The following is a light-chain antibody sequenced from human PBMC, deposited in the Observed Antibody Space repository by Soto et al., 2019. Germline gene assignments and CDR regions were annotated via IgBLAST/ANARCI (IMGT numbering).Light chain of an antibody. J-gene: IGKJ5*01. CDR1: ETIRNL. V-gene: IGKV3-11*01. CDR2: DAF. Sequence: EIVLTQSPATLSLSPGERATLSCRASETIRNLLAWYQQRPGQAPRLLIYDAFSRAPGIPARFSGGGSGTDFTLTISRLEPEDFGVYYCQQRHNWPITFGQGTRLEIK. CDR3: QQRHNWPIT.